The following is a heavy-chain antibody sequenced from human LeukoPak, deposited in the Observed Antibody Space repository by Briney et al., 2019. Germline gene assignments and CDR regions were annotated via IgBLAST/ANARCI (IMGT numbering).Heavy chain of an antibody. CDR2: ITSNTYI. D-gene: IGHD4-17*01. V-gene: IGHV3-69-1*02. CDR3: ARRKIDYGDFDY. Sequence: GGSLRLSCAVSGFTFSDYSMNWVRQAPGKGLEWVSSITSNTYIHYADSMKGRVTISIDNAKNSLYLELNSLRAEDTAVYFCARRKIDYGDFDYWGQGTLVTVSS. J-gene: IGHJ4*02. CDR1: GFTFSDYS.